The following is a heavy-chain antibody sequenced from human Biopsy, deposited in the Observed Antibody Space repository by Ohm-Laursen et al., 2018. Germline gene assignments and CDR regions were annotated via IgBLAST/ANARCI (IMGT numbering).Heavy chain of an antibody. CDR1: GYTFTSYD. CDR2: LNPVSGNS. CDR3: GRAVRNQLLTDP. D-gene: IGHD1-7*01. V-gene: IGHV1-8*01. Sequence: ASVKVSCKVSGYTFTSYDITWVRQASGQGPEWIGWLNPVSGNSNFGQKFRGGVTVTSDTSISTAYMELSGLTSDDTATYYCGRAVRNQLLTDPWGQGTLVTVTS. J-gene: IGHJ5*02.